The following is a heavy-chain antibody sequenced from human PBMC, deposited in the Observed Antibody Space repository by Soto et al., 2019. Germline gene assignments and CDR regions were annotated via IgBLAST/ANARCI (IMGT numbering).Heavy chain of an antibody. D-gene: IGHD6-19*01. CDR2: VSDDGSNK. V-gene: IGHV3-30*18. CDR1: GFTFSSYG. Sequence: QGHLVEPGGGVVLPGRSLRLSCAVSGFTFSSYGMHWVRQAPGKGLEWVAVVSDDGSNKDYADSVKGLFTISRDNAKNTLYLQMNSLRAEETAVYYCANTAGTEVAYWGQGTLVTVSS. J-gene: IGHJ4*02. CDR3: ANTAGTEVAY.